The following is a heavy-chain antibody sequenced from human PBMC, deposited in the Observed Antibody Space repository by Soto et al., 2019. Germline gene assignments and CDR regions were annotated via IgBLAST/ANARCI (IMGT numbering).Heavy chain of an antibody. D-gene: IGHD2-8*02. Sequence: SETLPLTCTVSGDSISSTLWWSWVRQSPGKGLEWIGDIYHGGSTNYNPSLKSRVTISVDTSKNQFSLKLTSVTAADTAVYYCARDKITGLFDYWGQGTLVTVSS. CDR2: IYHGGST. CDR3: ARDKITGLFDY. CDR1: GDSISSTLW. J-gene: IGHJ4*02. V-gene: IGHV4-4*02.